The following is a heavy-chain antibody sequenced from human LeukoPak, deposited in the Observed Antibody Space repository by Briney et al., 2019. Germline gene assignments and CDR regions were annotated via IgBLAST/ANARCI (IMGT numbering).Heavy chain of an antibody. D-gene: IGHD2-2*01. Sequence: GALVKVSCKASGYTFTGYYLHWVRQAPGQGLEWMGWINPNSGGTKYAQKFQGRVTMTRDTSISTAYMELNRLRSDDTAVYYCARGLVPRYYYYMDVWGKGTTVTVSS. J-gene: IGHJ6*03. CDR1: GYTFTGYY. V-gene: IGHV1-2*02. CDR3: ARGLVPRYYYYMDV. CDR2: INPNSGGT.